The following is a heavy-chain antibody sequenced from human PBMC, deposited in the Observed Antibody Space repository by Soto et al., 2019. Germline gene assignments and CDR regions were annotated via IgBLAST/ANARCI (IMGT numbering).Heavy chain of an antibody. D-gene: IGHD3-10*01. CDR1: GFTVSSNY. Sequence: GGSLRLSCAASGFTVSSNYMSWVRQAPGKGLEWVSVIYSGGSTYYADSVKGRFTISRDNSKNTLYLQMNSLRAEDTAVYYCARDKEGIGETQPHYYYYYMDVWGKGTTVTVSS. CDR2: IYSGGST. CDR3: ARDKEGIGETQPHYYYYYMDV. V-gene: IGHV3-66*01. J-gene: IGHJ6*03.